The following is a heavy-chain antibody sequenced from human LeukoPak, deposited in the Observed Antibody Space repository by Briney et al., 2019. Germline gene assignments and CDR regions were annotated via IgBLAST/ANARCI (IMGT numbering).Heavy chain of an antibody. D-gene: IGHD2-15*01. J-gene: IGHJ5*02. Sequence: ASVKVSCKASGYTFTSYYIHWVRQAPGQGLERMGIINPSGGSTTYAQKFQGRVTMTSDTSTSTVYMELSSLTYDDTAVYYCARDVVVEVGMLPTDSWFDPWGRGTLVAVSS. CDR2: INPSGGST. CDR1: GYTFTSYY. V-gene: IGHV1-46*01. CDR3: ARDVVVEVGMLPTDSWFDP.